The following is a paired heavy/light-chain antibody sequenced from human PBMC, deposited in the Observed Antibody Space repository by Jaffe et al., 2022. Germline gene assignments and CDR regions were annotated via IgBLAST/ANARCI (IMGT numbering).Light chain of an antibody. CDR1: QDIYTY. CDR3: HQLNRYPVV. Sequence: DIQLTQSPSFLSASVGDRVTITCRASQDIYTYLAWYQQKPGKAPKLLIYAASTLQSGVPSRFSGSGSGTEFTLSISSLQPEDFATYYCHQLNRYPVVFGPGTKVEIK. J-gene: IGKJ3*01. CDR2: AAS. V-gene: IGKV1-9*01.
Heavy chain of an antibody. V-gene: IGHV3-21*01. CDR1: GFTVGDYT. Sequence: EVQMVESGGGLVKPGESLRLSCAVSGFTVGDYTMNWVRQAPGKGLEWVSSSTSTTKYADSVKGRFTASRDNAKSSLFLQMSSLRPEDTAIYYCARGGGYCSGSGGGCTHYDALDIWGQGTVVTVSS. D-gene: IGHD2-15*01. CDR2: STSTT. CDR3: ARGGGYCSGSGGGCTHYDALDI. J-gene: IGHJ3*02.